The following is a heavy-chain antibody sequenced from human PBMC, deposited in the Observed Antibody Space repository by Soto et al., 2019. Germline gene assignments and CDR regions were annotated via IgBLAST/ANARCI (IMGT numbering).Heavy chain of an antibody. J-gene: IGHJ4*02. D-gene: IGHD6-6*01. V-gene: IGHV3-30*18. CDR3: AKDGRDYSSYSSSSAFDY. Sequence: PGGALRLSCAASGFTFSSYGMHWVRQAPGKGLEWVAVISYDGSNKYYADSVKGRFTISRDNSKNTLYLQMNSLRAEDTAVYYCAKDGRDYSSYSSSSAFDYWGQGTLVTVSS. CDR2: ISYDGSNK. CDR1: GFTFSSYG.